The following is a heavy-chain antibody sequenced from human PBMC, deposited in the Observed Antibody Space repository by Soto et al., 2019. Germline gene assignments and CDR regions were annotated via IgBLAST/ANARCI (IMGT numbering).Heavy chain of an antibody. CDR1: GYTFSAYA. CDR3: ARVLSVRFLND. Sequence: QVHLVQSGAEVKKPGASVKVSCKASGYTFSAYAMQWLRQAPGQRPEWMGWISPGDGATRYSQNFQGRVTMTRDPSATTAFLELSNLKPEDTAVYYCARVLSVRFLNDWGQGTLITVAA. V-gene: IGHV1-3*01. J-gene: IGHJ4*01. CDR2: ISPGDGAT. D-gene: IGHD1-1*01.